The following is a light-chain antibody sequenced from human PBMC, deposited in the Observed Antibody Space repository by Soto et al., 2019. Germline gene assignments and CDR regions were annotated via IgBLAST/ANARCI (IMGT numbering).Light chain of an antibody. Sequence: EIVLTQSPATLSLSPGETATLSCRASQSVSGYLAWYQQKPGQAPRLLIYDASSRANGIPARFTGSGSGTDFSLTISSLEPEVFAVYYCQHRGTWPTFCQGTRVEI. V-gene: IGKV3-11*01. CDR3: QHRGTWPT. CDR1: QSVSGY. J-gene: IGKJ1*01. CDR2: DAS.